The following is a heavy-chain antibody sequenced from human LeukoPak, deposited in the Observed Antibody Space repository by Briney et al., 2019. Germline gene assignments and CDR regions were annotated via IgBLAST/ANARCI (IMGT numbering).Heavy chain of an antibody. CDR3: ARDGERGELSLYMDY. V-gene: IGHV4-59*12. J-gene: IGHJ4*02. Sequence: PSETLSLTCTVSGGSISNYYWNWIRQPPGKGLEWIGYIYYSGTTNYNPSLKSRVTISVDTSKNQFSLKLSSVTAADTAVYYCARDGERGELSLYMDYWGQGTLVTVSS. D-gene: IGHD3-16*02. CDR2: IYYSGTT. CDR1: GGSISNYY.